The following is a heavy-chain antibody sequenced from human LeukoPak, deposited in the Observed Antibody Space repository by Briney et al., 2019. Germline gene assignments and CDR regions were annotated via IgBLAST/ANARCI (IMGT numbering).Heavy chain of an antibody. CDR2: ISPDGSRT. J-gene: IGHJ5*02. D-gene: IGHD3-10*01. Sequence: PGGSLRLSCAASGFTFSRYWMHWVRQAPGKGLVWVSRISPDGSRTTYADSVKGRFTISRDNAKNTVYLQMNSLRAEDTAVYYCARVALGSYNWFDPWGQGTLVTVFS. CDR3: ARVALGSYNWFDP. CDR1: GFTFSRYW. V-gene: IGHV3-74*01.